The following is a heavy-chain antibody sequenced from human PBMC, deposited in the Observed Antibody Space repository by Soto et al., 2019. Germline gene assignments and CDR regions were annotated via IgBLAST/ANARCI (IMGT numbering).Heavy chain of an antibody. V-gene: IGHV4-39*01. CDR2: IYYSGST. CDR3: GQPPSKRIVPPSFGP. D-gene: IGHD2-15*01. CDR1: GGSISSSSYY. J-gene: IGHJ5*02. Sequence: SETLSLTCTVSGGSISSSSYYWGWIRQPPGKGLEWIGSIYYSGSTYYNPSLKSRVTISVDTSKNQFSLKLSSVTAADTAVYNCGQPPSKRIVPPSFGPRGQGTLVT.